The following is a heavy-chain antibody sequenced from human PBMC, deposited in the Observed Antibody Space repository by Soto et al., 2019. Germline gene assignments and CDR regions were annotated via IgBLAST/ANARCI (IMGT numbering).Heavy chain of an antibody. V-gene: IGHV4-59*08. Sequence: SETLSLTCTVSGGSISSYCWSWIRQPPGKGLEWIGYIYYSGSTNYNPSLKSRVTISVDTSKNQFSLKLSSVTAADTAVYYCARRYSSSFDYWGQGTLVTVSS. D-gene: IGHD6-13*01. CDR2: IYYSGST. J-gene: IGHJ4*02. CDR3: ARRYSSSFDY. CDR1: GGSISSYC.